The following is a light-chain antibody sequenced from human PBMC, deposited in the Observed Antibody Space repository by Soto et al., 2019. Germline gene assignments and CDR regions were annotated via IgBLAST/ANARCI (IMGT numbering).Light chain of an antibody. CDR3: QQFDNLIT. CDR1: QSINNNY. J-gene: IGKJ4*01. CDR2: DAS. Sequence: EIVLTQSPATLSLSPGERATLSCGASQSINNNYLAWYQQKPGLAPRLLIYDASTRAAGIPDRFSGSGSGTDFTLTISRLDPEDFAVYYCQQFDNLITFGGGTKVDIK. V-gene: IGKV3D-20*01.